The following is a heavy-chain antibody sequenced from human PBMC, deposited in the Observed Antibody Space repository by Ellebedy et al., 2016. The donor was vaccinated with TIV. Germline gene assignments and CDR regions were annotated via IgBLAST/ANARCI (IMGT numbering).Heavy chain of an antibody. D-gene: IGHD4-23*01. J-gene: IGHJ6*02. CDR1: GFTLSSYS. CDR2: ISSSSSYI. V-gene: IGHV3-21*01. CDR3: ARGRLAVVIRGYGMDV. Sequence: GESLKISXAASGFTLSSYSMNWVRQAPGKGLEWVSSISSSSSYIYYADSVKGRFTISRDNAKNSLYLQMNSLRAEDTAVYYCARGRLAVVIRGYGMDVWGQGTTVTVSS.